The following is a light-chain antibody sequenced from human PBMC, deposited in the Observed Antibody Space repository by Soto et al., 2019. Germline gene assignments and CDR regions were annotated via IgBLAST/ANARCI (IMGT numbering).Light chain of an antibody. Sequence: DIQMTQSPSTLSASVGDRVTIICRASQSISSWLAWYQQKPGKAPKLLISKASNLDSGVPSRFSGSGSGTEFNLTISSLQPEDFATYYCQQYNSFIWTFGRGNKVDIK. J-gene: IGKJ1*01. CDR3: QQYNSFIWT. V-gene: IGKV1-5*03. CDR1: QSISSW. CDR2: KAS.